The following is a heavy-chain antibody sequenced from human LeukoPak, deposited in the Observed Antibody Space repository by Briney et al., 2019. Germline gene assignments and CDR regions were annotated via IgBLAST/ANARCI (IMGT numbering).Heavy chain of an antibody. J-gene: IGHJ6*03. V-gene: IGHV3-7*01. Sequence: PGGSLRLSCAASGFTFSSYWMSWVRQAPGKGLEWVANIKQDGSEKYYVDSVKGRLTISRDNAKNTVYLQMNSLRAEDTAVYYCAGGAYHSYYMDVWGKGTTVTVSS. CDR3: AGGAYHSYYMDV. CDR2: IKQDGSEK. CDR1: GFTFSSYW.